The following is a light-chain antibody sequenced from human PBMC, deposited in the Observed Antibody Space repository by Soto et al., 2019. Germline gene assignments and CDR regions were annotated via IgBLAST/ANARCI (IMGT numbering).Light chain of an antibody. CDR1: QSISSY. Sequence: IQMTQSPSSLSASVGDRVTITCRASQSISSYLNWYQQKPGKAPKLLIYAASSLQSGVPSRFSGSGYGTDFTLTISSLQPEDFATYYCLQDYNYPWTFGQGTKVDIK. CDR3: LQDYNYPWT. CDR2: AAS. J-gene: IGKJ1*01. V-gene: IGKV1-6*01.